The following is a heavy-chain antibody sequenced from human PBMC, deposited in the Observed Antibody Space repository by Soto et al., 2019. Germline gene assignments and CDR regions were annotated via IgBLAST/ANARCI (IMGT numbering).Heavy chain of an antibody. CDR3: ARDGPLIGMGALDAFDI. J-gene: IGHJ3*02. V-gene: IGHV1-18*04. Sequence: ASVKVSCKASGYTFTSYGISWVRQAPGQGLEWMGWISAYNGNTNYAQKLQGRVTMTTDTSTSTAYMELRSLRSDDTAVYYCARDGPLIGMGALDAFDIWGQGTMVTVSS. CDR2: ISAYNGNT. D-gene: IGHD1-26*01. CDR1: GYTFTSYG.